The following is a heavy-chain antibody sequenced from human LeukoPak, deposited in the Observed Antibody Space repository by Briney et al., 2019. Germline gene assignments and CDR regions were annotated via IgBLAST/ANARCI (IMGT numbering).Heavy chain of an antibody. CDR2: LYVSGTT. Sequence: PSETLSLTCTVSGGSISSGGYYRSWIRQHPGKALEWIGRLYVSGTTTYNPSLKSRVTMSVEPSKNQFSLNLTSVTAADTAVYYCAKDRAARNGMDVWGHGTTVTVSS. CDR1: GGSISSGGYY. CDR3: AKDRAARNGMDV. J-gene: IGHJ6*02. D-gene: IGHD6-6*01. V-gene: IGHV4-61*08.